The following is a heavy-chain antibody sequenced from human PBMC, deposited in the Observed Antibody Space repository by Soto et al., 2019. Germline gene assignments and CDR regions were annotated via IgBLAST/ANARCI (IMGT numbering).Heavy chain of an antibody. D-gene: IGHD6-19*01. J-gene: IGHJ5*02. Sequence: SVKVSCKASGFTFTSSAVQWVRQARGQRLEWIGWIVVGSGNTNYAQKFQERAPITRDMSTSTAYMELISLRSEDTAVDCCAARSGFDPWGGGSLLTVS. V-gene: IGHV1-58*01. CDR1: GFTFTSSA. CDR2: IVVGSGNT. CDR3: AARSGFDP.